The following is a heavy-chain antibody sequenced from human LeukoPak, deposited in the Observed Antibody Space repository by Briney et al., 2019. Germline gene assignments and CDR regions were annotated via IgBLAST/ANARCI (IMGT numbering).Heavy chain of an antibody. CDR3: ARAAAFGVVIN. D-gene: IGHD3-3*01. CDR1: GGSIGSGGYS. CDR2: IYHSGST. V-gene: IGHV4-30-2*01. Sequence: SETLSLTCAVSGGSIGSGGYSWSWIRQPPGKGLEWIGYIYHSGSTYYNPSLKSRVTISVDRSKNQFSLKLSSVTAADTAVYYCARAAAFGVVINWGQGTLVTVSS. J-gene: IGHJ4*02.